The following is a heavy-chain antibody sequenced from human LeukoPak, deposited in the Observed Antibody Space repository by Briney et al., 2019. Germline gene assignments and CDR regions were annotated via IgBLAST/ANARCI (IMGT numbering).Heavy chain of an antibody. CDR2: IYYSGST. CDR3: ARHDYDILTGYYLL. CDR1: GGSISSSSYY. V-gene: IGHV4-39*01. J-gene: IGHJ4*02. Sequence: SETLSLTCTVSGGSISSSSYYWGWIRQPPGKGLEWIGSIYYSGSTYYNPSLKSRVTISVDTSKNQFSLKLSSVTAADTAVYYCARHDYDILTGYYLLWGQGTLVTVSS. D-gene: IGHD3-9*01.